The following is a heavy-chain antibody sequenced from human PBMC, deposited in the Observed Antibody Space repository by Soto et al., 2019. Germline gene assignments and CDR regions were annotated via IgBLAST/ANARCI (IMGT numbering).Heavy chain of an antibody. CDR1: GFEVRHAW. CDR3: PTVVSCVLTSGNLH. V-gene: IGHV3-15*07. D-gene: IGHD2-2*01. J-gene: IGHJ4*01. CDR2: IKSHDAGGPG. Sequence: EVQLVASGGGLVKPGGSLRVSCAVSGFEVRHAWMNWVRQARGKGLEWVARIKSHDAGGPGDYAATVKGRFVISRDDAENTLFLQLTHLKTQDTGVYFCPTVVSCVLTSGNLHWGHGTLVSVSS.